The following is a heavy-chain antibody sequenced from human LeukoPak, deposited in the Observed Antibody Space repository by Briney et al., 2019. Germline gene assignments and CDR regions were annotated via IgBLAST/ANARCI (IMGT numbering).Heavy chain of an antibody. CDR2: IYHSGST. Sequence: PSETLSLTCTVSGYSISSGYYWGWIRQPPGKGLEWIGSIYHSGSTYYNPSLKSRVTISVDTSKNQFSLKLNSVTAADTAVYYCASGYTAMVIDYWGQGTLVTVSS. J-gene: IGHJ4*02. D-gene: IGHD5-18*01. V-gene: IGHV4-38-2*02. CDR1: GYSISSGYY. CDR3: ASGYTAMVIDY.